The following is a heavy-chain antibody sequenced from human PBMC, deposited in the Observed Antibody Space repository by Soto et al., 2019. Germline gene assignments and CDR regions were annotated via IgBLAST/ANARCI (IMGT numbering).Heavy chain of an antibody. V-gene: IGHV5-51*01. Sequence: GESLKISCKGSGYSFTSYWIGWVRQMPGKGLEWMGIIYPGDSDTGYSPSFQGQVTISADKSISTAYLQWSSLKASDTAMYYCARHYHSGSYHISGIDYWGQGTLVTVSS. J-gene: IGHJ4*02. D-gene: IGHD3-10*01. CDR3: ARHYHSGSYHISGIDY. CDR2: IYPGDSDT. CDR1: GYSFTSYW.